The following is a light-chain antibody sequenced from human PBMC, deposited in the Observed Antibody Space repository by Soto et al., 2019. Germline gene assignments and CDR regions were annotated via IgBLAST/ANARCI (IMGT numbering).Light chain of an antibody. J-gene: IGLJ2*01. V-gene: IGLV2-14*01. Sequence: QFALTQPASVSGSPGQSITISWTGTSSDVGGYNYVSWYQQHPGKAPKLMIYDVSNRPSGVSNRFSGSKSGNTASLTISGLQAEDEADYYCSSYTSSSTLNVVFGGGTK. CDR2: DVS. CDR1: SSDVGGYNY. CDR3: SSYTSSSTLNVV.